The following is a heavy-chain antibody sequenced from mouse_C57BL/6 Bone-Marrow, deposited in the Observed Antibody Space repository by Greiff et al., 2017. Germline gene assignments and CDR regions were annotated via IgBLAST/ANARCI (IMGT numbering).Heavy chain of an antibody. Sequence: LVESGAELVRPGTPVKMSCKASGYTFTNYWIGWAKPRPGHGLEWIGDIYPGGGYTNYNEKFKGKATLTADKSSSTAYMQFSSLTSEDSAIYYCAREDFYDGYLDYWGQGTTLTVSS. V-gene: IGHV1-63*01. D-gene: IGHD2-3*01. J-gene: IGHJ2*01. CDR2: IYPGGGYT. CDR1: GYTFTNYW. CDR3: AREDFYDGYLDY.